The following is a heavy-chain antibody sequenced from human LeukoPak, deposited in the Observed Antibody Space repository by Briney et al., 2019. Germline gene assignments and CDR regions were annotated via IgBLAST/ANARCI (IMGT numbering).Heavy chain of an antibody. D-gene: IGHD1-7*01. J-gene: IGHJ5*02. CDR3: ARHGNYAGGIDWFDP. CDR2: IHSDGST. CDR1: GESISRFY. Sequence: PSETLSLTCTVSGESISRFYWSWIRQTPGKGLEWIAYIHSDGSTNSDPSLKSRVTTSIVTSKNQSFLNLSSVTAADTAVYYCARHGNYAGGIDWFDPWGQGTLITVSS. V-gene: IGHV4-59*08.